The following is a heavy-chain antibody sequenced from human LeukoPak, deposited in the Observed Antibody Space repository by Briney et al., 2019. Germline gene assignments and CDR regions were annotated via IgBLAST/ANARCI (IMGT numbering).Heavy chain of an antibody. D-gene: IGHD4-23*01. Sequence: SETLSLTYTVSGGSIMVAAYSWSWIRQPPGKGLEWIGYIYHSGRTYYNPSLKSRVTISLDRSKNQFSLQLSSVTAADTAVYFCARGYGDNSGAFDIWGQGTLVTVSS. V-gene: IGHV4-30-2*01. J-gene: IGHJ3*02. CDR2: IYHSGRT. CDR3: ARGYGDNSGAFDI. CDR1: GGSIMVAAYS.